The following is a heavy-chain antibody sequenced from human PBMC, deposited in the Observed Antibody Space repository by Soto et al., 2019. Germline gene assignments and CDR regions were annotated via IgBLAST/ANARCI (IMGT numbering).Heavy chain of an antibody. CDR3: ARDARGYSGYEPAFDI. CDR2: IYYSGST. V-gene: IGHV4-59*01. Sequence: HVQLQESGPGLVKPSETLSLTCTVSGGSISSYYWSWIRQPPGKGLEWIGYIYYSGSTKYNPSLKSRVTISVDTSKTQFSLKLSSVTAADTAVYYCARDARGYSGYEPAFDICGQGTMVTVSS. J-gene: IGHJ3*02. D-gene: IGHD5-12*01. CDR1: GGSISSYY.